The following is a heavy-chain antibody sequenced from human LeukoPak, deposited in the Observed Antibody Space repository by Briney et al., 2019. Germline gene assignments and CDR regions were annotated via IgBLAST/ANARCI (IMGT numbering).Heavy chain of an antibody. CDR2: IYYSGST. CDR3: ARRPIVVVPAAPYDAFDI. Sequence: SETLSLTCTVSGGSISSYYWSWIRQPPGKGLEWIGYIYYSGSTNYNPSLKSRVTISVDTSKNQFSLKLSSVTAADTAVYYCARRPIVVVPAAPYDAFDIWGQGTMVTVSS. V-gene: IGHV4-59*08. D-gene: IGHD2-2*01. J-gene: IGHJ3*02. CDR1: GGSISSYY.